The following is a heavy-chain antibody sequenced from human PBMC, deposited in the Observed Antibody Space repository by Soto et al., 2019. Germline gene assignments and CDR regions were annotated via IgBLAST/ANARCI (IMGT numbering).Heavy chain of an antibody. CDR1: GYSFTSYW. CDR3: ARHLWEARGYYYGMDV. Sequence: LGESLNISCKGSGYSFTSYWISWVRQMPGKGLEWMGRIDPSDSYTNYSPSFQGHVTISADKSISTAYLQWSSLKASDTAMYYCARHLWEARGYYYGMDVWGQGTTVTVSS. CDR2: IDPSDSYT. V-gene: IGHV5-10-1*01. J-gene: IGHJ6*02. D-gene: IGHD3-3*02.